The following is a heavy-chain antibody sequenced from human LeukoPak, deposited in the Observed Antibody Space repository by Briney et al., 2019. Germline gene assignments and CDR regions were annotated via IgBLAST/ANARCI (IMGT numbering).Heavy chain of an antibody. CDR3: ARDYYGSGSYSHY. CDR1: GYTLTELS. CDR2: FDPEDGET. D-gene: IGHD3-10*01. Sequence: ASVKVSCKVSGYTLTELSMHWVRQAPGKGLEWMGGFDPEDGETIYAQKFQGRVTMTEDTSTDIAYMELSSLRSDDTAVYYCARDYYGSGSYSHYWGQGTLVTVSS. V-gene: IGHV1-24*01. J-gene: IGHJ4*02.